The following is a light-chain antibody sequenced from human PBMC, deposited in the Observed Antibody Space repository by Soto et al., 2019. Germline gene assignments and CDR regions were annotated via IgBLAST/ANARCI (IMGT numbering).Light chain of an antibody. CDR3: SSYTSSSTYV. V-gene: IGLV1-40*01. Sequence: QSVLAQPPSVSGAPGQTVTISCTGSSSNVGAGYDVHWCQQLPGKAPKLLIYDNSNRPSGVSNRFSGSKSDNTASLTISGLQAEDEADYYCSSYTSSSTYVFGTGTKVTVL. CDR1: SSNVGAGYD. J-gene: IGLJ1*01. CDR2: DNS.